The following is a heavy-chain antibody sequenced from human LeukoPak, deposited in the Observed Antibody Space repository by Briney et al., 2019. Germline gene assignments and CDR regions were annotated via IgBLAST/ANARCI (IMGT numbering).Heavy chain of an antibody. Sequence: GGSLRLSCAASGFTFSSYGMHWVRQAPGKGLEWVVVIWYDGSNKYYADSVKGRFTISRDNSKNTLYLQMNSLRAEDTAVYYCAKSGRRAYYFDYWGQGTLVTVSS. CDR3: AKSGRRAYYFDY. CDR2: IWYDGSNK. D-gene: IGHD1-26*01. CDR1: GFTFSSYG. J-gene: IGHJ4*02. V-gene: IGHV3-30*02.